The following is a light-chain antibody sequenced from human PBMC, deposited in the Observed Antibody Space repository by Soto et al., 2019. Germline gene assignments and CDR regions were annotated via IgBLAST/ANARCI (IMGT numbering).Light chain of an antibody. V-gene: IGLV2-14*01. Sequence: QSALTQPASVSGSLGQSITISCTGTSSDVGGYNYVSWYQHHQGKDPKVVIFEVTKRPSGVSSRFSGSKSGNTASLTVSGLQAEDDGDYYCRSFTSISTVLFGGGTKLTVL. J-gene: IGLJ2*01. CDR2: EVT. CDR1: SSDVGGYNY. CDR3: RSFTSISTVL.